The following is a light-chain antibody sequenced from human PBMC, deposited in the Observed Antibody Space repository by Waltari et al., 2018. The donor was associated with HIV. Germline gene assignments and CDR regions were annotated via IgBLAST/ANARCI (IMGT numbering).Light chain of an antibody. V-gene: IGKV1-12*01. CDR1: QDINNW. CDR3: QQINSVPLT. CDR2: SAS. J-gene: IGKJ4*01. Sequence: DIQMTQSASSVSASVGDRVTIPCRANQDINNWLAWYQQRPGQGPELLISSASGLQSGVASRFSSSGSGPDFTLIINNLQPEDLATYYCQQINSVPLTFGGGTKVDIK.